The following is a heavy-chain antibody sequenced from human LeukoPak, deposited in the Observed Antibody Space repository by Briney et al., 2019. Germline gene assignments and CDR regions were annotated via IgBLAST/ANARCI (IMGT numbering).Heavy chain of an antibody. J-gene: IGHJ4*02. CDR3: ARAPAPMVRGVISVPRD. V-gene: IGHV6-1*01. Sequence: SQTLSLTCAISGDSVSSNSAAWNWIRQSPSRGLEWLGRTYYRSKWYNDYAVSVKSRITINPDTSKNQFSLQLNSVTPEDTAVYYCARAPAPMVRGVISVPRDWGQGTLVTVSS. D-gene: IGHD3-10*01. CDR2: TYYRSKWYN. CDR1: GDSVSSNSAA.